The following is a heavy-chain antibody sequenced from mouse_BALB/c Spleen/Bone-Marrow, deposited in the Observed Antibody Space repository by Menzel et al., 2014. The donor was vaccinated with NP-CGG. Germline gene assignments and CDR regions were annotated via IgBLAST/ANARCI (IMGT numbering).Heavy chain of an antibody. J-gene: IGHJ2*01. V-gene: IGHV7-3*02. Sequence: EVQLVESGGGLVQPGGSLRLSCATSGFTLTDYYMSWVRQPPGKALEWLGFIRNKANGYTTEYSASVKGRFTISRDNSQSILYLQMNTLRAEDSATYYCARDAGYFYGSSFDYWGQGTTLTVSS. CDR3: ARDAGYFYGSSFDY. CDR2: IRNKANGYTT. CDR1: GFTLTDYY. D-gene: IGHD1-1*01.